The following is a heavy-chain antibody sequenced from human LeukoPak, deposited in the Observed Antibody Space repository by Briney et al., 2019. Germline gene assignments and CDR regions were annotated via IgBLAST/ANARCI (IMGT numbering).Heavy chain of an antibody. CDR3: ARALRIHLGGYSGSYGGFDY. CDR1: GYTFTSYG. CDR2: ISAYNGNT. D-gene: IGHD1-26*01. Sequence: ASVKVSCKASGYTFTSYGISWVRQAPGRGLEWMGWISAYNGNTNYAQKLQGRVTMTTDTSTSTAYMELRSLRSDDTAVYYCARALRIHLGGYSGSYGGFDYWGQGTLVTVSS. J-gene: IGHJ4*02. V-gene: IGHV1-18*01.